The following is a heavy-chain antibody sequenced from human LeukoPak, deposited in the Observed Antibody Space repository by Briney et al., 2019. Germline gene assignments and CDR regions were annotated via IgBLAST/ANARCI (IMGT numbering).Heavy chain of an antibody. CDR1: GDSVSINSAA. CDR3: ARGTSSGWYYSFDY. Sequence: SQTLSLTFAISGDSVSINSAAWNWIRQSPSRGLEWLGRTYSRSKLYNDYAVSVKSRITINPDTSKNQFSLQLNSVTPEDTAVCYCARGTSSGWYYSFDYWGQGTLVTVSS. D-gene: IGHD6-19*01. J-gene: IGHJ4*02. CDR2: TYSRSKLYN. V-gene: IGHV6-1*01.